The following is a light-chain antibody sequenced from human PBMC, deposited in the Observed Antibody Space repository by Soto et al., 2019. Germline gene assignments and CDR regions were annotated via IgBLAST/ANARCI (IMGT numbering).Light chain of an antibody. CDR1: SSNIGNNP. J-gene: IGLJ3*02. CDR2: SNS. CDR3: AAWDDILPGSWV. Sequence: QSVLTQPPSASGTPGQRVTISCSGSSSNIGNNPVNWYQQLPGTAPKLLIYSNSHRPSGVPDRFSGSKSGTSASLAISGLQSEDEADYYCAAWDDILPGSWVFGGGTKVTAL. V-gene: IGLV1-44*01.